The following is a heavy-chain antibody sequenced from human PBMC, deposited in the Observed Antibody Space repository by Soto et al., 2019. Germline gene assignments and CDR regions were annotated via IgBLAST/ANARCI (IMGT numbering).Heavy chain of an antibody. D-gene: IGHD4-17*01. J-gene: IGHJ4*02. CDR3: AKDVYGANPDFDY. CDR1: GFTFSSYA. CDR2: ISYDGSNK. V-gene: IGHV3-30-3*01. Sequence: GGSLRLSCAASGFTFSSYAMHWVRQAPGKGLEWVAVISYDGSNKYYADSVKGRFTISRDNSKNTLYLQMNSLRAEDTAVYYCAKDVYGANPDFDYRGQGTLVTVSS.